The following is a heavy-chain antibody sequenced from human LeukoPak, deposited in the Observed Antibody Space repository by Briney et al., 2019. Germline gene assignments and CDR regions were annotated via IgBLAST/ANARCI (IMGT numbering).Heavy chain of an antibody. V-gene: IGHV1-69*04. CDR2: IIPILGIA. CDR3: ARGGSGWYQVSDY. D-gene: IGHD6-19*01. Sequence: ASVKVSCKASGGTFSSYAISWVRQAPGQGLEWMGRIIPILGIANYAQKFQGRVTITADKSTSTAYMELSSLRSEDTAVYYCARGGSGWYQVSDYWGQGTLVTVSS. J-gene: IGHJ4*02. CDR1: GGTFSSYA.